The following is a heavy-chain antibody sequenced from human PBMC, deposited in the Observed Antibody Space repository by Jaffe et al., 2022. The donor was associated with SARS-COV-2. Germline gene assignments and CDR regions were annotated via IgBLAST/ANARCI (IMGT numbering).Heavy chain of an antibody. CDR1: GFTFSSYW. CDR3: AREVSSSGSLGSDY. V-gene: IGHV3-7*01. Sequence: EVQLVESGGGLVQPGGSLRLSCAASGFTFSSYWMSWVRQAPGKGLEWVANIKQDGSEKYYVDSVKGRFTISRDNAKNSLYLQMNSLRAEDTAVYYCAREVSSSGSLGSDYWGQGTLVTVSS. J-gene: IGHJ4*02. D-gene: IGHD6-19*01. CDR2: IKQDGSEK.